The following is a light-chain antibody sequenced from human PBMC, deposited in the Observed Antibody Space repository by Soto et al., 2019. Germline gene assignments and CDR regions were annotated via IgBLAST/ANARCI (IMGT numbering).Light chain of an antibody. J-gene: IGKJ3*01. Sequence: DIQMTQSPSSLSASVGDRVTITCRASQSISSYLNWYQQKPGKAPKLLIYAASSLQSGVPSRFSGSGSGTDFTLTISSLQPEDFATYYCQQSYSTPQWITFGPGTKVDIK. CDR2: AAS. V-gene: IGKV1-39*01. CDR3: QQSYSTPQWIT. CDR1: QSISSY.